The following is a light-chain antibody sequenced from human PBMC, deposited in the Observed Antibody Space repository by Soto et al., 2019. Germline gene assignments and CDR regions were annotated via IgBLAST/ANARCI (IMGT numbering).Light chain of an antibody. CDR3: LQDHNYPWT. J-gene: IGKJ1*01. CDR2: AAS. V-gene: IGKV1-6*01. CDR1: QGIRDY. Sequence: AIQMTQSPSSLSASVGDRVTITCRASQGIRDYLGWYQQKPGKAPKLLIYAASSLQTGVPSRFSGSGSGTDFTLTISSLQPEDFATYFCLQDHNYPWTFGQGTKVEIQ.